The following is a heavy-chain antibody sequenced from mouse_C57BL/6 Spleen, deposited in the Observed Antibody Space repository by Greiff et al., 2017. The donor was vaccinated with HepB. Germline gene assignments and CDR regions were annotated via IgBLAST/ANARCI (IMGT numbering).Heavy chain of an antibody. CDR2: ISDGGSYT. V-gene: IGHV5-4*01. CDR3: ARDAWDGAWFAY. Sequence: EVNLVESGGGLVKPGGSLKLSCAASGFTFSSYAMSWVRQTPEKRLEWVATISDGGSYTYYPDDVKGRFTISRDNAKNNLYLQMSHLKSEDTAMYYCARDAWDGAWFAYWGQGTLVTVSA. J-gene: IGHJ3*01. D-gene: IGHD4-1*01. CDR1: GFTFSSYA.